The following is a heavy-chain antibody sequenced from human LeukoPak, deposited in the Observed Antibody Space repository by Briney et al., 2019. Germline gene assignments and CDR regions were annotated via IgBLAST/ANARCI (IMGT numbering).Heavy chain of an antibody. Sequence: PGGSLRLSCAASGFTFDDYGMSWGRQAPGKGLEWVHGINWNGGSTGYADSVKGRFTISRDNAKNSLYLQMNSLRAEDTALYHCARVIDYGSGEDAFDIWGQGTMVTVSS. CDR3: ARVIDYGSGEDAFDI. D-gene: IGHD3-10*01. V-gene: IGHV3-20*01. CDR1: GFTFDDYG. J-gene: IGHJ3*02. CDR2: INWNGGST.